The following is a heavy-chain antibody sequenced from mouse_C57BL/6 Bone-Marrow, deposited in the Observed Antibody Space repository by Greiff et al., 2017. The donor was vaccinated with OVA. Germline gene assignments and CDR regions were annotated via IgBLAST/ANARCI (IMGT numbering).Heavy chain of an antibody. Sequence: VQLQQSGAELVRPGASVKLSCTASGFNIKDDYMHWVKQRPEQGLEWIGWIDPENGDTEYASKFQGKATITADTSSNTAYLQLSSLTSEDTAVYYCTTYGNYPYYFDYWGQGTTLTVSS. CDR1: GFNIKDDY. V-gene: IGHV14-4*01. J-gene: IGHJ2*01. CDR2: IDPENGDT. D-gene: IGHD2-1*01. CDR3: TTYGNYPYYFDY.